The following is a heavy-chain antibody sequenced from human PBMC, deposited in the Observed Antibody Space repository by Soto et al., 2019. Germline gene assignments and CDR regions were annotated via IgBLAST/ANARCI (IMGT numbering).Heavy chain of an antibody. CDR1: GFTFSTYS. D-gene: IGHD6-19*01. CDR2: ISSNGGYT. V-gene: IGHV3-64*01. Sequence: GGSLRLSCAASGFTFSTYSMHWVRQAPGKGLEYVSAISSNGGYTYYANSVKGRFTISRDNSKNTLYLQMDSLRADDTAVYYCARGWGSGWLEFFDSWGQGALVTVSS. CDR3: ARGWGSGWLEFFDS. J-gene: IGHJ4*02.